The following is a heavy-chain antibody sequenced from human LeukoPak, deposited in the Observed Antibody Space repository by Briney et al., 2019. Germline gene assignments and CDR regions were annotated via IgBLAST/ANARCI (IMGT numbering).Heavy chain of an antibody. V-gene: IGHV3-7*01. Sequence: GGSLRLSCAASEFKFSIYWMSWVRQAPGKGLEWVANIQQDGRDKNFVDSVKGRFTISRDNTKNLWYLKMNGLRVEETATYYCARSLRDPPEDGSGYRAFDLWAKGQWSPSLQ. J-gene: IGHJ3*01. CDR1: EFKFSIYW. CDR3: ARSLRDPPEDGSGYRAFDL. CDR2: IQQDGRDK. D-gene: IGHD3-22*01.